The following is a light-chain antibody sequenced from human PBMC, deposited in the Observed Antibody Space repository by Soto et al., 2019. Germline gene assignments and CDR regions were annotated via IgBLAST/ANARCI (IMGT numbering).Light chain of an antibody. CDR3: QQANSFPRT. CDR2: GAS. V-gene: IGKV1D-12*01. Sequence: DIQMTQSPSSVSASVGDRVTITCRASQGIASWLAWYQHKPGKAPKXLIYGASTLQSGVPSRFSGSGSGTDLTITISRLRPEDFETYYCQQANSFPRTFGGGTKVDIK. CDR1: QGIASW. J-gene: IGKJ4*01.